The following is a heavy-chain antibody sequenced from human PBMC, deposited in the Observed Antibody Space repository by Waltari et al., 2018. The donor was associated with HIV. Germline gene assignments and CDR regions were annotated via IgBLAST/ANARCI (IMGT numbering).Heavy chain of an antibody. J-gene: IGHJ4*02. CDR3: VSLYCSGGSCYDY. CDR1: GFTFSSYW. D-gene: IGHD2-15*01. V-gene: IGHV3-7*01. Sequence: EVQLVESGGGLVQPGGSLRLSCAASGFTFSSYWMTWVRQAPGKGLEWVANIKQDGSEKYYADSVKGRFTISRDNAKNSLYLQMNSLRAEDTAVYYCVSLYCSGGSCYDYWGQGTLVTVSS. CDR2: IKQDGSEK.